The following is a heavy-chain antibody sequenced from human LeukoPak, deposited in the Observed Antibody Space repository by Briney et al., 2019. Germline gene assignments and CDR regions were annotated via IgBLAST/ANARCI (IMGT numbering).Heavy chain of an antibody. D-gene: IGHD5-18*01. CDR3: ARERWILDAFDI. CDR2: IWYDGSNK. CDR1: GFTFSSYG. Sequence: GGSLRLFCAASGFTFSSYGMHWVRQAPGKGLEWVAVIWYDGSNKYYADSVKGRFTISRDNSKDTLYLQMNSLRAEDTAVYYCARERWILDAFDIWGQGTMVTVSS. V-gene: IGHV3-33*01. J-gene: IGHJ3*02.